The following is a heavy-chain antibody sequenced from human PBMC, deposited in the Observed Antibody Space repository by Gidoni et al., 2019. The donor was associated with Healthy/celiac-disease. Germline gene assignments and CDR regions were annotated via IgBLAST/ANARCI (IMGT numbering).Heavy chain of an antibody. CDR1: GCAVSSYG. CDR2: ICYDARNK. Sequence: QVQLMESGRGVVQPCGYLRLSGPASGCAVSSYGMHWVRQDPCKGMSLVAVICYDARNKYYADSVTGRFTISLDNSHITLYLQMHSLRVEDTAVYYCARCDVGATTAFDYWGQGTLVTVSS. V-gene: IGHV3-33*01. J-gene: IGHJ4*02. CDR3: ARCDVGATTAFDY. D-gene: IGHD1-26*01.